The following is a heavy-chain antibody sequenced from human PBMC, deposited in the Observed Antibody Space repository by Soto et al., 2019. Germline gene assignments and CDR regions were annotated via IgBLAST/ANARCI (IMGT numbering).Heavy chain of an antibody. Sequence: LSLTCAASGFTFSSYAMHWVRQAPDKGLWWVSVLSYDGSNKYYADSVKGRFTISRDNSKNTLYLQMNRLRAEDTAVYDCARDRWGRGVINRFDAFDIWGQGTMVTVSS. D-gene: IGHD3-10*01. J-gene: IGHJ3*02. V-gene: IGHV3-30-3*01. CDR2: LSYDGSNK. CDR3: ARDRWGRGVINRFDAFDI. CDR1: GFTFSSYA.